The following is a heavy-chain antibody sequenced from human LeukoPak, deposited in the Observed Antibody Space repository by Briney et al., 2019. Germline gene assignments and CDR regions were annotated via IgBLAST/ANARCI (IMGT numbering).Heavy chain of an antibody. CDR2: IRQDGSEK. J-gene: IGHJ4*02. CDR1: GFTFSSYW. V-gene: IGHV3-7*01. D-gene: IGHD3-10*01. Sequence: GGSLRLSCAASGFTFSSYWMTWVRQAPGKGLEWVANIRQDGSEKYSVDSVKGRFTISRDNAKNSLFLQMNRLRAEDTAVYFCARSRSDSSPSKCYFDYWGQGTLVTVSS. CDR3: ARSRSDSSPSKCYFDY.